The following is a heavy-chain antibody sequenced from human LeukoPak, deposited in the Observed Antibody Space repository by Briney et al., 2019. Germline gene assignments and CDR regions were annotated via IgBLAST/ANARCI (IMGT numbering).Heavy chain of an antibody. CDR2: LSGRGGST. V-gene: IGHV3-23*01. Sequence: GGSLRLSCAASGFSFGSYAMSWVRQALGKGLEWVSALSGRGGSTYYADSVKGRFTISRDNSKNTLYLQMNSLRAEDTAVYYCAKFAQEGNFDYWGQGTLVTVSS. J-gene: IGHJ4*02. CDR1: GFSFGSYA. CDR3: AKFAQEGNFDY.